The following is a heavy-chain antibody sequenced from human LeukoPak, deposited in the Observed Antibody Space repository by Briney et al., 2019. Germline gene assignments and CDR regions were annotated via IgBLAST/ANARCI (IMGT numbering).Heavy chain of an antibody. CDR3: ARAGAAAAPGYFDL. CDR1: GGSISSGGYY. V-gene: IGHV4-30-2*01. J-gene: IGHJ2*01. D-gene: IGHD6-13*01. CDR2: IYHSGST. Sequence: PSETLSLTCTVSGGSISSGGYYWSWIRQPPGKGLEWIGYIYHSGSTYYNPSLKSRVTISVDTSKNQFSLKLSSVTAADTAVYYCARAGAAAAPGYFDLWGRGTLVTVSS.